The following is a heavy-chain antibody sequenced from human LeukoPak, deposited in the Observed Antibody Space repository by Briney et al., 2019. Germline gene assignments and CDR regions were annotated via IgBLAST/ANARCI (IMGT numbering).Heavy chain of an antibody. Sequence: GGSLRLSCAGSGFTFTNAWMNRVRQAPGKGLEWVGRIKSKGDGGTTDYAAPVKGRFTISRDDLKNTLYLDMDSLKTEDTAVYYCTSDPKWDWWGRGTLVTVSS. CDR2: IKSKGDGGTT. CDR3: TSDPKWDW. V-gene: IGHV3-15*07. CDR1: GFTFTNAW. J-gene: IGHJ4*02. D-gene: IGHD1-26*01.